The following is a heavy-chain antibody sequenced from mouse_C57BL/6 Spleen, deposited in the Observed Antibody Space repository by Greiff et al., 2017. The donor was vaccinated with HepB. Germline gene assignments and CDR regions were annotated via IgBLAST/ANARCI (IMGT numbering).Heavy chain of an antibody. J-gene: IGHJ3*01. CDR2: IYPGDGDT. D-gene: IGHD1-1*01. CDR3: ARPYYYGSSPAY. Sequence: QVQLKESGPELVKPGASVKISCKASGYAFSSSWMNWVKQRPGKGLEWIGRIYPGDGDTNYNGKFKGKATLTADKSSSTTYMQRSSLTAEDSAVYFCARPYYYGSSPAYWGQGTLVTVSA. V-gene: IGHV1-82*01. CDR1: GYAFSSSW.